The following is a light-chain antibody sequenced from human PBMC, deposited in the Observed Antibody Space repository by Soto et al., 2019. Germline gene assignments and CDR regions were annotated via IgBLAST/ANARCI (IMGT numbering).Light chain of an antibody. J-gene: IGKJ5*01. Sequence: EIVLTQSPGTLSLSLGESATLSCRASQSISSSYLAWYQHKPGQAPRLLIYGASSRATGIPDRFSRSGSGTDFTLTISRLDPEYFAFYYCQQYGGSITFGQGTRLE. V-gene: IGKV3-20*01. CDR2: GAS. CDR1: QSISSSY. CDR3: QQYGGSIT.